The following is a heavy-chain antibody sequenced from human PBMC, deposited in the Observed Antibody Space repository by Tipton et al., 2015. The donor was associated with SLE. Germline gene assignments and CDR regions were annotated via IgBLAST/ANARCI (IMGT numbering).Heavy chain of an antibody. CDR1: GDSLSSSY. V-gene: IGHV4-59*08. D-gene: IGHD6-13*01. CDR3: AIRGSWDLDY. J-gene: IGHJ4*02. Sequence: TLSLTCIVSGDSLSSSYWSWIRQPPGKGLEWIGSLDDSGNTNYNPSLKSRVTMSVDTSKNQFSLKMTSLTAADTAVYYCAIRGSWDLDYWGQGTLVTVSS. CDR2: LDDSGNT.